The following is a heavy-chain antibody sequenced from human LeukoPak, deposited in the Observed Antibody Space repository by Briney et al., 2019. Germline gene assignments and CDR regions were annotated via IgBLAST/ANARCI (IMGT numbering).Heavy chain of an antibody. V-gene: IGHV4-39*07. Sequence: PSETLSLTCTVSGGSISSSSYYWGWIRQPPGKGLEWIGSIYYSGSTYYNPSLKSRVTISVDTSKNQFSLKLSSVTAAETAVYYCARDVSRGYSYGSPDYWGQGTLVTVSS. CDR2: IYYSGST. J-gene: IGHJ4*02. D-gene: IGHD5-18*01. CDR1: GGSISSSSYY. CDR3: ARDVSRGYSYGSPDY.